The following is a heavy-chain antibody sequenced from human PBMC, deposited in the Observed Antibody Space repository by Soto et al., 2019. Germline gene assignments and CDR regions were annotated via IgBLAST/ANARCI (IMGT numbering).Heavy chain of an antibody. J-gene: IGHJ6*03. CDR1: GFSFSSYG. Sequence: GGSLRLSCAASGFSFSSYGMSWVRQAPGKGLEWVSLISTSGSSTDYADSVKGRFTISRDNAKNSLSLQMNSLRAEDTAVYYCANLAKNYYHYMDVWGKGTTVTVSS. V-gene: IGHV3-48*04. CDR3: ANLAKNYYHYMDV. D-gene: IGHD1-26*01. CDR2: ISTSGSST.